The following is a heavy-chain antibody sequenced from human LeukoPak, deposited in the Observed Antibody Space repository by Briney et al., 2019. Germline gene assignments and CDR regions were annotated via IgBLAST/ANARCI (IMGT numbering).Heavy chain of an antibody. CDR2: INSDGSST. V-gene: IGHV3-74*01. D-gene: IGHD1-26*01. CDR3: ARDRVGAYFDY. J-gene: IGHJ4*02. CDR1: GFTFSSYW. Sequence: GGSLRLSCAASGFTFSSYWKHWVRQAPGKGLVWVSRINSDGSSTSYADSVKGRFTISRDNAKNTLYLQMNSLRAEDTAVYYCARDRVGAYFDYWGQGTLVTVSS.